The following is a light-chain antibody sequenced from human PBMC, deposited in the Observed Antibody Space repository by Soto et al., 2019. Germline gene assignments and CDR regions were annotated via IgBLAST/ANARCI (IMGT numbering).Light chain of an antibody. CDR3: MQALQTPRT. CDR1: QSLLHSNGYNY. J-gene: IGKJ1*01. V-gene: IGKV2-28*01. Sequence: DIVMTQSPLSLPVTPGEPASISCRSSQSLLHSNGYNYLDWYLQKPGQSPQLLIYLGSNRASGGRDRFSGSGSGTDVTLKISRVEAEDVGVYYCMQALQTPRTFGQGTKVEIK. CDR2: LGS.